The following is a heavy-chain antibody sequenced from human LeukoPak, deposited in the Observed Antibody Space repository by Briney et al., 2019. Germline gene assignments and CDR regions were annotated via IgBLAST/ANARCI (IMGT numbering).Heavy chain of an antibody. CDR2: TYYRSKWYN. Sequence: SQTLSLTCAISGDSASSNSAAWNWIRQSPSRGLEWLGRTYYRSKWYNDYAVSVRGRITINPDTSKNQFSLQLKSVTPEDTAVYYCASLVGGKVDFWGQGTLVTVSS. J-gene: IGHJ4*02. V-gene: IGHV6-1*01. D-gene: IGHD2-15*01. CDR1: GDSASSNSAA. CDR3: ASLVGGKVDF.